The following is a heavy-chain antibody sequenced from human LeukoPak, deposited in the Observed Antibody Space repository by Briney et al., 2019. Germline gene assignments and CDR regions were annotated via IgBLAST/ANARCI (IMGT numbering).Heavy chain of an antibody. D-gene: IGHD6-13*01. CDR3: ARHPGGITATGTRPFDY. CDR1: GASFSSSTYY. J-gene: IGHJ4*02. V-gene: IGHV4-39*01. Sequence: SETLSLTCTVSGASFSSSTYYWGWIRQSPGKGLEWIGSIYYSGSTYYNPSLKSRVTMSVDTSKNQFSLKLSSVTAADTAVYYCARHPGGITATGTRPFDYWGQGTLVTVSS. CDR2: IYYSGST.